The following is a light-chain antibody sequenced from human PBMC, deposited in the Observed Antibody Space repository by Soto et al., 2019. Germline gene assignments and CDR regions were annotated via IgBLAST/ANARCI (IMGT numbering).Light chain of an antibody. J-gene: IGKJ1*01. V-gene: IGKV1-39*01. Sequence: DIQMTQSPSSLSASVGDRVTITCRASQTFSNFLNWYQQKPGKAPKLLVHGASSLQSGVPSRFSGSGSGTDFTLTISCLQSEDFATYYCQQYYSYPRTFGQGTKVEIK. CDR3: QQYYSYPRT. CDR1: QTFSNF. CDR2: GAS.